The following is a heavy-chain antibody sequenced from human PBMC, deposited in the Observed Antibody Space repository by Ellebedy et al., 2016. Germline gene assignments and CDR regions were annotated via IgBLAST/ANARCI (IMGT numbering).Heavy chain of an antibody. Sequence: SETLSLXCTVSGGSISTYYWSWIRQPPGKGLEWIGYIYYNGNTNYNPSLKSRITISVDTSKNQFSLRLTSVTAADTAVYYCARLTFTKDDYNLYWYFDLWGRGTLVTVSS. CDR1: GGSISTYY. CDR2: IYYNGNT. CDR3: ARLTFTKDDYNLYWYFDL. D-gene: IGHD5-24*01. V-gene: IGHV4-59*08. J-gene: IGHJ2*01.